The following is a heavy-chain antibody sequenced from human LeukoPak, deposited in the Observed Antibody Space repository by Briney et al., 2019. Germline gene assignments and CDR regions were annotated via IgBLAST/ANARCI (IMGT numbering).Heavy chain of an antibody. D-gene: IGHD4-23*01. Sequence: SQTLSLTCTVSGGSISSGGYYWSWIRQHPGKGLEWIGYIYYSGSTYYNPSLKSRVTISVDTSKNQLSLKLSSVTAADTAVYYCARNSGTNDAFDIWGQGTMVTVSS. J-gene: IGHJ3*02. CDR2: IYYSGST. CDR1: GGSISSGGYY. V-gene: IGHV4-31*03. CDR3: ARNSGTNDAFDI.